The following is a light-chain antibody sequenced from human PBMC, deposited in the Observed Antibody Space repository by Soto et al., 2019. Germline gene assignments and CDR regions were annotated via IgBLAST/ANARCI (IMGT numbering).Light chain of an antibody. CDR1: QSILNW. J-gene: IGKJ1*01. V-gene: IGKV1-5*03. Sequence: DIQMTQSPSTLSASVGDRVTITCRASQSILNWLAWYQQRPGRAPKLLVHKASTLQSGVPSRFSGSASGTEFTLTISSLQPDDFASYYCQQYDNYPWTFGRGTKVEIK. CDR2: KAS. CDR3: QQYDNYPWT.